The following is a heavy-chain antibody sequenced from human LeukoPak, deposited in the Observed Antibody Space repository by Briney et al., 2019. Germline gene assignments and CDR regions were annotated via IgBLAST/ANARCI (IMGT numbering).Heavy chain of an antibody. D-gene: IGHD3-16*02. CDR3: ARAFQSLGGLSLPAH. CDR1: GYTFTNYA. Sequence: GASVKVSCKASGYTFTNYAMNWVRQAPGQGLEWMGWIHPSTGNPTYAQGFTGQFVFSLDTSVSTTYLQISSLKAEDTAVYYCARAFQSLGGLSLPAHWGQGTLVTVSS. CDR2: IHPSTGNP. J-gene: IGHJ4*02. V-gene: IGHV7-4-1*02.